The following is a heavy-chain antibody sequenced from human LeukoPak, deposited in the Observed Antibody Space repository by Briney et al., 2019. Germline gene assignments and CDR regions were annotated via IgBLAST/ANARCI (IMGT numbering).Heavy chain of an antibody. Sequence: GASVKVSCRAPGFSFTTYGFAWVRQAPGQGLEWMGWMNPNSGNTGYAQKFQGRVTMTRNTSISTAYMELSSLRSEDTAVYYCARGDGFGDRWFDPWGQGTLVTVSS. J-gene: IGHJ5*02. CDR1: GFSFTTYG. V-gene: IGHV1-8*02. CDR3: ARGDGFGDRWFDP. D-gene: IGHD3-10*01. CDR2: MNPNSGNT.